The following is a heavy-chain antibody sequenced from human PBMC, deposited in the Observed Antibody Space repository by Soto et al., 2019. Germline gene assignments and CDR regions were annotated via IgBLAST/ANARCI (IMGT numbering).Heavy chain of an antibody. CDR2: ISYDGSNK. D-gene: IGHD6-19*01. CDR3: ARDRPWLDCREERIFDY. V-gene: IGHV3-30-3*01. J-gene: IGHJ4*02. CDR1: GFTFSSYA. Sequence: QVQLVESGGGVVQPGRSLRLSCAASGFTFSSYAMHWVRQAPGKGLEWVAVISYDGSNKYYADSVKGRFTISRDNSKNXXYLQMNSLRAEDTGVYYCARDRPWLDCREERIFDYWGRGTLVTVSS.